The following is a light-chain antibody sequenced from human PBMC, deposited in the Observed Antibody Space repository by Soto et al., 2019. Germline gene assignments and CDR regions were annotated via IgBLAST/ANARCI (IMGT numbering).Light chain of an antibody. Sequence: EIQMTQSPSTLSASVGDRVTITCRASQFMSVWLAWYQQKPGTAPKLLIYKASSLESGVPTRFSGSGSGTEFTLTISSLQPDDSATYYCQQYNSFPLTFGPGTTVDIK. CDR2: KAS. CDR1: QFMSVW. V-gene: IGKV1-5*03. CDR3: QQYNSFPLT. J-gene: IGKJ3*01.